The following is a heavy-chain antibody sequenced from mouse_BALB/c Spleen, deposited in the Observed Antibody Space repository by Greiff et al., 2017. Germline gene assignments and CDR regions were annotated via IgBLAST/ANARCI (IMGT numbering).Heavy chain of an antibody. V-gene: IGHV7-3*02. CDR2: IRNKANGYTT. D-gene: IGHD2-1*01. Sequence: EVQLVESGGGLVQPGGSLRLSCATSGFTFTDYYMSWVRQPPGKALEWLGFIRNKANGYTTEYSASVKGRFTISRDNSQSSLYLQMNTRRAADSATCYCARVRGWGNNRYAMDYWGQGTSVTVAS. J-gene: IGHJ4*01. CDR3: ARVRGWGNNRYAMDY. CDR1: GFTFTDYY.